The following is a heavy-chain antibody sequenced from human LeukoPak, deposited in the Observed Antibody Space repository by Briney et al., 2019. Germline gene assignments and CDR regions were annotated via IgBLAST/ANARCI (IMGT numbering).Heavy chain of an antibody. CDR3: ARYADYYGSGNYYFDY. V-gene: IGHV4-30-4*01. CDR2: IYYSGST. Sequence: SETLSLTCTVSGVSISSGDYYWSWIRQPPGKGLEWIGYIYYSGSTYYNPSLKSRVTISVDTSKNQFSLKLSSVTAADTAVYYCARYADYYGSGNYYFDYWGQGTLVTVSS. D-gene: IGHD3-10*01. J-gene: IGHJ4*02. CDR1: GVSISSGDYY.